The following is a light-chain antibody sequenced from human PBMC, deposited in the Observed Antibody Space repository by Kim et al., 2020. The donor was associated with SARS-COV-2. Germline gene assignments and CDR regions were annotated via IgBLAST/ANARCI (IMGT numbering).Light chain of an antibody. CDR2: DAS. J-gene: IGKJ5*01. Sequence: FLSPGEGASLSCRASQSVGPYLAWYQQKVGQAPRLLIYDASNRASDTPARFSASGSGTDFTLTISSLEPEDFAVYYCQQSTSRITFGQGTRLEIK. CDR3: QQSTSRIT. CDR1: QSVGPY. V-gene: IGKV3-11*01.